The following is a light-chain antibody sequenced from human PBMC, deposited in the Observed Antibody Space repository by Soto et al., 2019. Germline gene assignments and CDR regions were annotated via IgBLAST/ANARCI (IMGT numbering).Light chain of an antibody. CDR2: DVS. Sequence: QSALTQPPSASGSPGQSVTISCTGTSSDVGGYNYVSLYQQYPGKVPKLMVYDVSERHSGVPDLFSGSKSVNTASLTVSGLQADDEAEYDCSSYSGSKNWVFGGGTKRTV. V-gene: IGLV2-8*01. CDR3: SSYSGSKNWV. CDR1: SSDVGGYNY. J-gene: IGLJ3*02.